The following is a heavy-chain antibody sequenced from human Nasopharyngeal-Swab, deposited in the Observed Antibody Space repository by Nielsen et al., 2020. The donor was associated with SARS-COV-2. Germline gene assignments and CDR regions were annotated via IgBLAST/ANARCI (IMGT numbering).Heavy chain of an antibody. D-gene: IGHD1-26*01. Sequence: ASVKVSCKASGYTFTSYYMHWVRQAPGQGLEWTGIINPSGGSTSYAQKFQGRVTMTRDTSTSTVYMELSSLRSEDTAVYYCARDGSSGGATSAFDIWGQGTMVTVSS. V-gene: IGHV1-46*01. CDR3: ARDGSSGGATSAFDI. CDR1: GYTFTSYY. J-gene: IGHJ3*02. CDR2: INPSGGST.